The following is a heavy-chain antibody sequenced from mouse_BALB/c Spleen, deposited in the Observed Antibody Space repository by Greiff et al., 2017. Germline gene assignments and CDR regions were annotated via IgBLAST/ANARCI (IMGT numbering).Heavy chain of an antibody. Sequence: QVQLKQSGPGLVAPSQSLSITCIVSGFSLTGYGVNWVRQPPGKGLEWLGMIWGDGSTDYNSALKSRLSISKDNSKSQVFLKMNSLQTDDTARYYCARDIYYYGSSSYAMDYWGQGTSVTVSS. D-gene: IGHD1-1*01. CDR2: IWGDGST. J-gene: IGHJ4*01. V-gene: IGHV2-6-7*01. CDR1: GFSLTGYG. CDR3: ARDIYYYGSSSYAMDY.